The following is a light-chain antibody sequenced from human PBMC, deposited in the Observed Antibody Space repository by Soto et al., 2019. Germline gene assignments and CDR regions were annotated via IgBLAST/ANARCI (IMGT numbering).Light chain of an antibody. V-gene: IGKV4-1*01. CDR1: QSVVYSPTNKNY. Sequence: DIVMTQSPDSLAVSLGERATINCKSSQSVVYSPTNKNYLAWCQQKPGQPPKLLVYWASTRESGVPDRFSGSGSGTDFTLTITRLQAEDASVYYCHQYHSAPQTVGQGTKVEL. CDR3: HQYHSAPQT. J-gene: IGKJ1*01. CDR2: WAS.